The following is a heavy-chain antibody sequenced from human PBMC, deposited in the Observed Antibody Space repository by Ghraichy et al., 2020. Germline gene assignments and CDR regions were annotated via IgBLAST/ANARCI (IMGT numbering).Heavy chain of an antibody. CDR2: ISSSGSTI. CDR1: GFTFSDYY. V-gene: IGHV3-11*04. D-gene: IGHD6-13*01. Sequence: LSLTCAASGFTFSDYYMSWIRQAPGKGLEWVSYISSSGSTIYYADSVKGRFTISRDNAKNSLYLQMNSLRAEDTAVYYCVRDAGYSSSWVDYWGQGTLVTVSS. CDR3: VRDAGYSSSWVDY. J-gene: IGHJ4*02.